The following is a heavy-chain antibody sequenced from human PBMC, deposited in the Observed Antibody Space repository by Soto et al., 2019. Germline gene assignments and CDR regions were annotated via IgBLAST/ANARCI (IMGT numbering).Heavy chain of an antibody. V-gene: IGHV3-30*18. CDR2: ISYDGSNK. D-gene: IGHD3-10*01. Sequence: GGSLRLSCAASGFTFSSYGMHWVRQAPGKGLEWVAVISYDGSNKYYADSVKGRFTISRDNSKNTLYLQMNSLRAEDTAVYYCAKDNSGMARIGAFDIWGQGTMVTVSS. J-gene: IGHJ3*02. CDR1: GFTFSSYG. CDR3: AKDNSGMARIGAFDI.